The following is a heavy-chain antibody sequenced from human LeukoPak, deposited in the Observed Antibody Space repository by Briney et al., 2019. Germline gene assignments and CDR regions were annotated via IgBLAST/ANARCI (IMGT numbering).Heavy chain of an antibody. V-gene: IGHV4-31*03. CDR1: GGSISSGGYY. CDR3: ARGDIVVVVAATWSIYFDY. J-gene: IGHJ4*02. Sequence: PSQTLSLTGTVSGGSISSGGYYWSWIRQHPGKGLEWIGYIYYSGSTYYNPSLKSRVTISVDTSKNQFSLKLSSVTAADTAVYYCARGDIVVVVAATWSIYFDYWGQGTLVPVS. CDR2: IYYSGST. D-gene: IGHD2-15*01.